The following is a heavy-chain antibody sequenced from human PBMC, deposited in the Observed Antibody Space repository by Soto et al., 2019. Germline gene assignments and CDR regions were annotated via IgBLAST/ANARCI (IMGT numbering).Heavy chain of an antibody. D-gene: IGHD3-3*01. CDR1: GYTFTSYY. CDR2: INPSGGST. V-gene: IGHV1-46*01. CDR3: ARKYRYDFWSGHHDY. Sequence: QVQLVQSGAEVKKPGASVKVSCKASGYTFTSYYMHWVRQAPGQGLEWMGIINPSGGSTSYAQKFQGRVTMTRDTSTSTVYMELSRLRSEDTAVYYCARKYRYDFWSGHHDYWGQGTLVTVSS. J-gene: IGHJ4*02.